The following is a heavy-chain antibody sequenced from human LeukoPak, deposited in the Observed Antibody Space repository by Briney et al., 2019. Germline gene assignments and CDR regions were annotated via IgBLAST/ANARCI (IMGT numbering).Heavy chain of an antibody. CDR3: AKDQGYYDFWSGQPRGYFDY. J-gene: IGHJ4*02. Sequence: GGPLRLSCAASEFTFSSYGMHWVRQAPGRGLEWVAFIRYDGSNKYYADSVKGRFTISRDNSKNTLYLQMNSLRAEDTAVYYCAKDQGYYDFWSGQPRGYFDYWRQGTLVTVSS. D-gene: IGHD3-3*01. CDR1: EFTFSSYG. V-gene: IGHV3-30*02. CDR2: IRYDGSNK.